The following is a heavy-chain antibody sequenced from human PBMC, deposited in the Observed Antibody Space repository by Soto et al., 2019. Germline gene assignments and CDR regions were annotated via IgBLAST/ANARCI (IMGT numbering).Heavy chain of an antibody. CDR2: IYYSGST. CDR1: GGSISSYY. Sequence: SETLSLTCTVSGGSISSYYWSWIRQPPGKGLEWIGYIYYSGSTNYNPSLKSRVTISVDTSKNQFSLKLSSVTAADTAVYYCARPVVADATGWFDPWGQGTLVTVSS. D-gene: IGHD2-15*01. J-gene: IGHJ5*02. V-gene: IGHV4-59*01. CDR3: ARPVVADATGWFDP.